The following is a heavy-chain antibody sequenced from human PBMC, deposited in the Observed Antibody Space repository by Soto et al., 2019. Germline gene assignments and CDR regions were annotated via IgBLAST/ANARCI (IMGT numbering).Heavy chain of an antibody. CDR1: GGVFRNSA. V-gene: IGHV1-69*01. CDR2: IIPVFGTA. Sequence: QVQLVQSGAEVKKPGSSVKVSCKASGGVFRNSAINWVRQAPGQGLEWMGGIIPVFGTADYPQKFQGRVTITEDESTTTAYMELISLKTEDTAVYFCARDRWGSFSFDSWGQGTLVTVAS. J-gene: IGHJ5*01. CDR3: ARDRWGSFSFDS. D-gene: IGHD3-16*01.